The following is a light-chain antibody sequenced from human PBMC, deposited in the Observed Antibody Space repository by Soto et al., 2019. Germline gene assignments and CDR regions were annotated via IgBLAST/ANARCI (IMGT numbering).Light chain of an antibody. CDR2: DNT. V-gene: IGLV1-40*01. CDR3: QSYDSSLSGVV. Sequence: QSVLTQPPSVSGAPGQRVTLSCTGSISNIGAGYGVHWYQQLPGRAPKLLVYDNTKRHSGVPDRFSGSKSGTSASLAITRLQADDEADYYCQSYDSSLSGVVFGRGTKVTVL. CDR1: ISNIGAGYG. J-gene: IGLJ2*01.